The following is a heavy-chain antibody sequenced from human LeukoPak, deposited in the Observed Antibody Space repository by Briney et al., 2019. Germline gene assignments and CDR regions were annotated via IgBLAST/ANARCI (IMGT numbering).Heavy chain of an antibody. CDR3: ARATSGNEDVSEAGGGWFDP. Sequence: PGGSLRLSCAASGFTFSSYSMNWVRQAPGKGLEWVSYISSSSSTIYYADSVKGRFTISRDNSKNTLYLQMHSLRTADTALYYCARATSGNEDVSEAGGGWFDPWGQGTLVTVSS. V-gene: IGHV3-48*01. D-gene: IGHD3-16*01. CDR1: GFTFSSYS. J-gene: IGHJ5*02. CDR2: ISSSSSTI.